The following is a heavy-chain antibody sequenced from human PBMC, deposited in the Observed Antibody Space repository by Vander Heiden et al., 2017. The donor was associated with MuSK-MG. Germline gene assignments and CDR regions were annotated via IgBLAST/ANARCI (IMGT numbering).Heavy chain of an antibody. D-gene: IGHD3-22*01. CDR2: IYYSGST. V-gene: IGHV4-39*01. CDR1: GGSISSSSYY. J-gene: IGHJ3*02. CDR3: ARHQSSGSYDPFDI. Sequence: QLQLQESGPGLVKPSETLSLTCTVSGGSISSSSYYWGWIRQPPGKGLEWIGSIYYSGSTDYNPPLKSRVTISVDTSKSQLSLKLRSVTAAETAVYYFARHQSSGSYDPFDIWGQGTMVTVSS.